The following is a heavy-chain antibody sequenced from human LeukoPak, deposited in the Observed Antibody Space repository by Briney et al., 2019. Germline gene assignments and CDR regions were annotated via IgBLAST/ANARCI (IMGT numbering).Heavy chain of an antibody. J-gene: IGHJ5*02. D-gene: IGHD3-10*01. CDR2: IIPIFGTA. Sequence: GASVKVSCKASGGTFSSYAISWVRQAPGQGLEWMGGIIPIFGTANYAQKFQGRVTITADKSTSTTYMELSSLSSEDTAVYYCARDRDENYFGSGSYYNTRINWFDPWGQGTLVTVSS. V-gene: IGHV1-69*06. CDR3: ARDRDENYFGSGSYYNTRINWFDP. CDR1: GGTFSSYA.